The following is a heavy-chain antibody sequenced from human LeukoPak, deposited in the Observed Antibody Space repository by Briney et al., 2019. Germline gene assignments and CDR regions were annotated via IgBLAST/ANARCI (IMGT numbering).Heavy chain of an antibody. Sequence: GGSLSLLCAASGFNFDYYAMHWVRPAPGKGLEWVSFISADGGSTYYADPRKGRFTISRDNSKNSLYLQMNSVKTEDTALYYCAKDRYYGSSWYPNCWYFYGRDVWGQGTTVSVPS. V-gene: IGHV3-43*02. J-gene: IGHJ6*02. CDR3: AKDRYYGSSWYPNCWYFYGRDV. CDR1: GFNFDYYA. D-gene: IGHD6-13*01. CDR2: ISADGGST.